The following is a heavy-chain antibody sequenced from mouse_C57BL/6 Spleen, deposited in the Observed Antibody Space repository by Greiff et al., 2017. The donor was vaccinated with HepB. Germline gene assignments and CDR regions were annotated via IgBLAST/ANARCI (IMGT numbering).Heavy chain of an antibody. J-gene: IGHJ2*01. D-gene: IGHD2-9*01. CDR3: ARSAYYGYDGYYFDY. CDR1: GYSFTGYF. V-gene: IGHV1-20*01. Sequence: VQLQQSGPELVKPGDSVKISCKASGYSFTGYFMNWVMQSHGKSLEWIGRINPYNGDTFYNQKFKGKATLTVDKSSSTAHMELRSLTSEDSAVYYCARSAYYGYDGYYFDYWGQGTTLTVSS. CDR2: INPYNGDT.